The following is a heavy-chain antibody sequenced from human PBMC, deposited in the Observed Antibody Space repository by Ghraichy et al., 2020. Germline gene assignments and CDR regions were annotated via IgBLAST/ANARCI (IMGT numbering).Heavy chain of an antibody. J-gene: IGHJ4*02. CDR1: GFTFSSYA. CDR3: AKGSPGIAVAGTLDY. D-gene: IGHD6-19*01. V-gene: IGHV3-23*01. Sequence: GESLNISCAASGFTFSSYAMSWVRQAPGKGLEWVSAISGSGGSTYYADSVKGRFTISRDNSKNTLYLQMNSLRAEDTAVYYCAKGSPGIAVAGTLDYWGQGTLVTVSS. CDR2: ISGSGGST.